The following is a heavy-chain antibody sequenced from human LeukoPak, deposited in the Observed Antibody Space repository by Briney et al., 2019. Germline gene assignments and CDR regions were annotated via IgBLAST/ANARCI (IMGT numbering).Heavy chain of an antibody. CDR2: IYDSGST. D-gene: IGHD3-10*01. Sequence: SETLSLTCTVSGGSISSYYWSRIRQPPGKGLEWIGYIYDSGSTNYNPSLKSRVTISLDTSKKQFSLKLTSVIATDTAVFYCARHYYGSGSSPMDVWGQGTTVTVSS. J-gene: IGHJ6*02. V-gene: IGHV4-59*08. CDR1: GGSISSYY. CDR3: ARHYYGSGSSPMDV.